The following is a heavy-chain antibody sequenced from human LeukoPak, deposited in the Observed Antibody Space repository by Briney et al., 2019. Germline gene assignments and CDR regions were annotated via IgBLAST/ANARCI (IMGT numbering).Heavy chain of an antibody. CDR2: IYSGGST. Sequence: GGSLRLSCAASGFTVSSNYMSWVRQAPGKGLEWVSVIYSGGSTYYADSVKGRFIISRDNSENTLYLQIKSLRAEDTAVYYCAKDPSMYDGDYIIRWGQGTLVIVSS. CDR3: AKDPSMYDGDYIIR. V-gene: IGHV3-53*01. J-gene: IGHJ4*02. D-gene: IGHD4-17*01. CDR1: GFTVSSNY.